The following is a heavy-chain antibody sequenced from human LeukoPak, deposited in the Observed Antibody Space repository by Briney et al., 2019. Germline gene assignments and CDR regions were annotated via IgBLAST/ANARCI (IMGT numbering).Heavy chain of an antibody. CDR1: GYTFTSYD. CDR2: MNPNSGNT. Sequence: GASVKVSCKASGYTFTSYDINWVRPATGQGLEWMGWMNPNSGNTGYAQKFQGRVTMTRNTSISTAYMELSSLRSEDTAVYYCARAPTLRFSKHGNWFDPWGQGTLVTVSS. V-gene: IGHV1-8*01. J-gene: IGHJ5*02. CDR3: ARAPTLRFSKHGNWFDP.